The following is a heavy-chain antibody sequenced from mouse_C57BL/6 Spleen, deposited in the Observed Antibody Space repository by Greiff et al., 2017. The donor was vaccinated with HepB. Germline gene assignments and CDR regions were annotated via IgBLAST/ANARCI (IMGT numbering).Heavy chain of an antibody. CDR1: GFSLTSYG. V-gene: IGHV2-5*01. D-gene: IGHD3-3*01. CDR2: IWRGGST. CDR3: AKNPGTYYAMDY. Sequence: VQRVESGPGLVQPSQSLSITCTVSGFSLTSYGVHWVRQSPGKGLEWLGVIWRGGSTDYNAAFMSRLSITKDNSKSQVFFKMNSLQADDTAIYYCAKNPGTYYAMDYWGQGTSVTVSS. J-gene: IGHJ4*01.